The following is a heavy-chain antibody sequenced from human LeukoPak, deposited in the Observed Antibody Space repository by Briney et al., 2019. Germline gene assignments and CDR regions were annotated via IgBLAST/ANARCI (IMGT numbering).Heavy chain of an antibody. D-gene: IGHD3-22*01. CDR2: INPNSGGT. CDR1: GYTFTGYY. J-gene: IGHJ3*02. Sequence: ASVKVSCKASGYTFTGYYMHWVRQAPGQGLEWMGWINPNSGGTNYAQKFQGRVTMTRDTSISTAYMELSRLRSDDTAVYYCARGAEGITMIVVGNDAFDIWGQGTMVTVSS. CDR3: ARGAEGITMIVVGNDAFDI. V-gene: IGHV1-2*02.